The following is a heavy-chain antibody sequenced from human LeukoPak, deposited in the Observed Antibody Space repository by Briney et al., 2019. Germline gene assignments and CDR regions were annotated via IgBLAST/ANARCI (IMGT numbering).Heavy chain of an antibody. CDR1: GFTFGSYS. CDR2: ISSSSSYI. D-gene: IGHD3-22*01. Sequence: GGSLRLSCAASGFTFGSYSMNWVRQAPGKGLEWVSSISSSSSYIYYADSVKGRFTISRDNAKNSLYLQMNSLRAEDTAVYYCARDINNYYDSSGYYEGDYWDQGTLVTVSS. J-gene: IGHJ4*02. CDR3: ARDINNYYDSSGYYEGDY. V-gene: IGHV3-21*01.